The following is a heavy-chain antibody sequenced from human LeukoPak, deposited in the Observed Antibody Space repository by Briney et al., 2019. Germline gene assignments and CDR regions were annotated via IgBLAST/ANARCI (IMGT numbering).Heavy chain of an antibody. CDR1: GGTFSSYA. D-gene: IGHD2/OR15-2a*01. Sequence: ASVKVSCKASGGTFSSYAISWVRQAPGQGLEWMGGIIPIFGTANYAQKFQGRVTITADESTSTAYMELSSLRSEDTAVYYCARVTESDLAYFDYWGQGTLVTVSS. J-gene: IGHJ4*02. CDR2: IIPIFGTA. CDR3: ARVTESDLAYFDY. V-gene: IGHV1-69*13.